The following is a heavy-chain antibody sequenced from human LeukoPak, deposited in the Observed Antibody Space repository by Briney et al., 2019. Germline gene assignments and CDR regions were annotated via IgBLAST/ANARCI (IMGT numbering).Heavy chain of an antibody. V-gene: IGHV3-21*01. D-gene: IGHD1-26*01. Sequence: GGSLRLSCAASGFTFSSYSMNWVRQAPGKGLEWVSSISGSSSYIYYADSVKGRFTISRDNAKNSLHLQMSSLRAEDTAVYYCARDSANVVRAKSIFDYWGQGALVTVSS. CDR3: ARDSANVVRAKSIFDY. J-gene: IGHJ4*02. CDR2: ISGSSSYI. CDR1: GFTFSSYS.